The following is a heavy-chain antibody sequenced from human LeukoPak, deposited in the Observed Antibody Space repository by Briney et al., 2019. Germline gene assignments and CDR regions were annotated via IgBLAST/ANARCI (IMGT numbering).Heavy chain of an antibody. CDR1: GGSVRSGGYY. D-gene: IGHD3-10*01. Sequence: PSQTLSLTCTVSGGSVRSGGYYWTWIRQHPGKGLEWMGNIYNSGSTYYNPSLKSRVTISVDTSKNQFSLKLSSVTAADTAVYYCARGDDPTYNYGSGTSYDFDYWGQGTLVIVSS. CDR2: IYNSGST. CDR3: ARGDDPTYNYGSGTSYDFDY. V-gene: IGHV4-31*02. J-gene: IGHJ4*02.